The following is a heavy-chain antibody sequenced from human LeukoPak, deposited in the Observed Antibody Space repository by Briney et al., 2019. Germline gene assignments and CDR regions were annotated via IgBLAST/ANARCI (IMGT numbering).Heavy chain of an antibody. V-gene: IGHV3-21*01. CDR1: GFTFSSYS. J-gene: IGHJ3*02. CDR3: ARASQNYYDSSGFDI. D-gene: IGHD3-22*01. Sequence: GGSLRLSWAASGFTFSSYSMNWVRQAPGKGLEWVSSISSSSSYIYYADSVKGRFTISRDNAKNSLYLQMNSLRAEDTAVYYCARASQNYYDSSGFDIWGQGTMVTVSS. CDR2: ISSSSSYI.